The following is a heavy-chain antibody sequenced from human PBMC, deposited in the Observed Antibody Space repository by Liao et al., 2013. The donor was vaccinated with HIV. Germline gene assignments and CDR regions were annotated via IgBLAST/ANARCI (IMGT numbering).Heavy chain of an antibody. J-gene: IGHJ5*02. CDR2: IYTSGST. D-gene: IGHD4-11*01. CDR3: ARGRLGVTSVTTDWFDP. Sequence: QVQLQESGPGLVKPSETLSLTCTVSGGSFSSYYWSWIRQPAGKGLEWIGRIYTSGSTNYNPSLKSRVSMSVDTSRNQFSLKLSSVTAADTAVYYCARGRLGVTSVTTDWFDPWGQGTLVTVSS. CDR1: GGSFSSYY. V-gene: IGHV4-4*07.